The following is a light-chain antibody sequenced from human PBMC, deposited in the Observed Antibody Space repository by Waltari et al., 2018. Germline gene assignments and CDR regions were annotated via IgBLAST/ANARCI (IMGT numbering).Light chain of an antibody. Sequence: SYELTQPPSVSVSPGQTAIITCSGDKLGDKYASWYQQKPGQSPIPVMYEDNKRPSGIPERFSASNSGNTATLTISGTQATDEADYYCQAWDSSVVFGGGTKLTVL. CDR2: EDN. CDR1: KLGDKY. V-gene: IGLV3-1*01. CDR3: QAWDSSVV. J-gene: IGLJ2*01.